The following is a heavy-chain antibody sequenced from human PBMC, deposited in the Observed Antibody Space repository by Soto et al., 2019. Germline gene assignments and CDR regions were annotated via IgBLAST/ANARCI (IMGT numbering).Heavy chain of an antibody. Sequence: SETLSLTCTVSGGSISSGGYYWTWIRQHPGKGLEWIGYIYYSGITYYNPSLKSRVTISVDTSKNQFSLKLSSVTAADTAVYYCASTYSSSWSHFDYWGQGTPVTVAS. V-gene: IGHV4-31*03. J-gene: IGHJ4*02. CDR1: GGSISSGGYY. CDR3: ASTYSSSWSHFDY. CDR2: IYYSGIT. D-gene: IGHD6-13*01.